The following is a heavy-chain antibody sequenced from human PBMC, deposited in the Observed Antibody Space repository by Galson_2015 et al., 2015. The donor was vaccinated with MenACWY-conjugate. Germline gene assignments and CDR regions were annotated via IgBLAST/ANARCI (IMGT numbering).Heavy chain of an antibody. V-gene: IGHV3-30*02. CDR2: IRYDGSEK. Sequence: SLRLSCAASGFTFSSYAMHWVRQAPGKGLEWVAFIRYDGSEKYYADSVKGRFTISRDNSKNTLYLQMNSLRSEDTAVYYCAKDRSSEYCQHWGQGTLVTVSS. CDR3: AKDRSSEYCQH. D-gene: IGHD1-26*01. J-gene: IGHJ1*01. CDR1: GFTFSSYA.